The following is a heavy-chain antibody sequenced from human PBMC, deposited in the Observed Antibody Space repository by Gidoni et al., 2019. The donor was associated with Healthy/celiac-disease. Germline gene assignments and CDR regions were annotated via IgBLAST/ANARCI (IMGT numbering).Heavy chain of an antibody. V-gene: IGHV4-59*01. CDR3: AREGTTVTTKSNWFDP. J-gene: IGHJ5*02. Sequence: QVQLQESGPGLVKPSETLSLTCTVSGGSTSSYYWSWLRQPPGKGLEWIGYIYYSGSTNYNPSLKSRVTIAVDTPKNQFSLKLSSVTAADTAVYSCAREGTTVTTKSNWFDPWGQGTLVTVSS. CDR2: IYYSGST. D-gene: IGHD4-17*01. CDR1: GGSTSSYY.